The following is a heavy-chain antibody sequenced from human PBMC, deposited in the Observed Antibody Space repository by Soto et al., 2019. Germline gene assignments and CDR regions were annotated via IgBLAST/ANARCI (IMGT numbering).Heavy chain of an antibody. D-gene: IGHD3-10*01. CDR2: ISGDGGST. Sequence: EVQLLESGGGLVQPGGSLRLSCAASGFTFSSYAKSWVRQAPGKGLAWVSTISGDGGSTYYADSVKGRFTISRDDSKNTVYLQMNCLRAEDTAVYYCAKDLWFGELSPEDSWGQGTLVTVSS. J-gene: IGHJ4*02. CDR1: GFTFSSYA. CDR3: AKDLWFGELSPEDS. V-gene: IGHV3-23*01.